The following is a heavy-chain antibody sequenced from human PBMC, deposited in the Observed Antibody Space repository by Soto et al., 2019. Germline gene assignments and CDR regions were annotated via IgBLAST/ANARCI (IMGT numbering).Heavy chain of an antibody. Sequence: ASVKVSCKASGYTFTSYDINWVRQATGQGLEWMGWMNPNSGNTGYAQKFQGRVTMTRNTSISTAYMELSSLRSEDTAVYYCARAGRIWGSYLSHYWGQATLVTVSS. CDR1: GYTFTSYD. CDR3: ARAGRIWGSYLSHY. V-gene: IGHV1-8*01. J-gene: IGHJ4*02. D-gene: IGHD3-16*02. CDR2: MNPNSGNT.